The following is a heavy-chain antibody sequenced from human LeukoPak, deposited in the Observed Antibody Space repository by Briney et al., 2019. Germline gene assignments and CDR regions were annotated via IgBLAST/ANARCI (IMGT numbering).Heavy chain of an antibody. Sequence: GGSLRLSCAASGFTFSDYGMTWVRQTPGKGLEWVSLISGRGGFTYYAGSVKGRFTISRENAKNSLYLQMNSLRAGDTAVYYCARGGDYYYGMDVWGKGTTVTVSS. J-gene: IGHJ6*04. CDR1: GFTFSDYG. CDR3: ARGGDYYYGMDV. V-gene: IGHV3-23*01. CDR2: ISGRGGFT. D-gene: IGHD5-12*01.